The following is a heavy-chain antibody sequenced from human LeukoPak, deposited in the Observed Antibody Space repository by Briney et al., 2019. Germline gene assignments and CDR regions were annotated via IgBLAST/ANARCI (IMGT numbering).Heavy chain of an antibody. J-gene: IGHJ5*02. CDR1: GFTFSSYE. D-gene: IGHD6-19*01. CDR3: AREQQWLARPWFDP. V-gene: IGHV3-48*03. CDR2: ISSSGSTR. Sequence: GGSLRLSCAASGFTFSSYEMNWVRQAPGKGLEWVSYISSSGSTRYYADSVKGRFTISRDNAKKSLDLQMNSLRAEDTAVYYCAREQQWLARPWFDPWGQGTLVTVSS.